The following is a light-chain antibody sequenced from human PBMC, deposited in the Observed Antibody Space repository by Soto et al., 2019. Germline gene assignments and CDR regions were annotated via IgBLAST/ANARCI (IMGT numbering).Light chain of an antibody. J-gene: IGLJ3*02. CDR3: SSYTSSSTLV. CDR1: SSDVGGYNY. CDR2: DVS. V-gene: IGLV2-14*01. Sequence: QSALTQPASVSGSPGQSITISCTGTSSDVGGYNYVSWYQQHPGKAPKLMIYDVSNRRSGVSNRSSGSKSGNTASLPISGLQAEDEADYYCSSYTSSSTLVFGGGTKLTVL.